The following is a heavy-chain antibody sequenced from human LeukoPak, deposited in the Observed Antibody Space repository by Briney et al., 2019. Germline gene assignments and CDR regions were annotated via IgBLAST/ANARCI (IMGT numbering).Heavy chain of an antibody. CDR3: ATKKGVVAVAGTFDY. CDR2: IKQDGSEK. J-gene: IGHJ4*02. Sequence: GGSLRLSCAASGFTFSSYWMSWVRQTPGKGLEWVANIKQDGSEKYYMDSVKGRFTISRDNAKNSLYLQMNSLRAEDTAVYYCATKKGVVAVAGTFDYWGQGTLVTVSP. D-gene: IGHD6-19*01. CDR1: GFTFSSYW. V-gene: IGHV3-7*02.